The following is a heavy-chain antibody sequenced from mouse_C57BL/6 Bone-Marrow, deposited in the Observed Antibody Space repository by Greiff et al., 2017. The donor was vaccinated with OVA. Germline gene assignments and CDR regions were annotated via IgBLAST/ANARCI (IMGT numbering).Heavy chain of an antibody. CDR2: IDPENGDT. J-gene: IGHJ3*01. V-gene: IGHV14-4*01. CDR3: TTYGSSYGFAY. Sequence: DVKLVESGAELVRPGASVKLSCTASGFNIKDDYMHWVKQRPEQGLEWIGWIDPENGDTEYASKFQGKATITADTSSNTAYLQLSSLTSEDTAVYYCTTYGSSYGFAYWGQGTLVTVSA. D-gene: IGHD1-1*01. CDR1: GFNIKDDY.